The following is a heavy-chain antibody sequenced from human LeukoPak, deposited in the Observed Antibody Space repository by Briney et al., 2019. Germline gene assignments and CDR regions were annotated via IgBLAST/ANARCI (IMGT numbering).Heavy chain of an antibody. J-gene: IGHJ5*02. Sequence: GGSLRLSCTASEFSFSDYSMNWVRQAPGKGLEWVSTMSSSSSSSYTYYADSVKGRFTISRDNAKNTPFLLMNSLRVEDTSIYYCARAGTAARLGMAYDSWGQGTLVTVSS. CDR1: EFSFSDYS. V-gene: IGHV3-21*06. CDR2: MSSSSSSSYT. D-gene: IGHD6-6*01. CDR3: ARAGTAARLGMAYDS.